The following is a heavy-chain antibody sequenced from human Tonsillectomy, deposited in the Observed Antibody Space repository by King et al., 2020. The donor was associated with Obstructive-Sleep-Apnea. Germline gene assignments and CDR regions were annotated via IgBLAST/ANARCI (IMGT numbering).Heavy chain of an antibody. CDR1: GYSISSGFY. Sequence: VQLQESGPGLVKPSETLSLTCTVSGYSISSGFYWGWIRQPPGKGLEWIANIYQNGNTYYNPSLKSRFTISVDTSKNQFSLKLRSVTAADTAVYFCARVEGADSSGYFDYWGQGTLVTVSS. CDR2: IYQNGNT. D-gene: IGHD3-22*01. CDR3: ARVEGADSSGYFDY. V-gene: IGHV4-38-2*02. J-gene: IGHJ4*02.